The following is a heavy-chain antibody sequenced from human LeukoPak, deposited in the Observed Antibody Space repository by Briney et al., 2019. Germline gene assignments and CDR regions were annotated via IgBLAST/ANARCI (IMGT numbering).Heavy chain of an antibody. CDR2: INPDGSQK. CDR3: ARGASQNVFDF. J-gene: IGHJ3*01. Sequence: PGGSLRLSCAASEFTFSSYWINWVRQAPGKGPEWVANINPDGSQKKYADSVKGRFTISRDNARNSLYLQMNSLRDNDTAVYYCARGASQNVFDFWGQGITVIVSS. V-gene: IGHV3-7*01. CDR1: EFTFSSYW.